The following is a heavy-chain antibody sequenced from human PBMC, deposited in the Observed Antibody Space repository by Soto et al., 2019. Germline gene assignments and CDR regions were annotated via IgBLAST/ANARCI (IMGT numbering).Heavy chain of an antibody. CDR2: ISYDGSNK. Sequence: QVPLVESGGGVVQPGRSLRLSCAASGFTFSSYAMHWVRQAPGKGLEWVAVISYDGSNKYYADSVKGRFTISRDNSKNTLYLQMNSLRAEDTAVYYCASLMITFGGVTPFGYWGQGTLVTVSS. V-gene: IGHV3-30-3*01. D-gene: IGHD3-16*01. J-gene: IGHJ4*02. CDR3: ASLMITFGGVTPFGY. CDR1: GFTFSSYA.